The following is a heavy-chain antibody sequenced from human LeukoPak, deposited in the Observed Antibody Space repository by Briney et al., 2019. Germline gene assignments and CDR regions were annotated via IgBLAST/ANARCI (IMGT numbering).Heavy chain of an antibody. CDR2: INPSGGST. CDR1: GYTFTSYY. J-gene: IGHJ4*02. Sequence: EASVKVSCKASGYTFTSYYMHWVRQAPGQGLEWMGIINPSGGSTSYARKFQGRVTMTRDTSTSTVYMELSSLRSEDTAVYYCARDGGYDFWSGYHRPDYWGQGTLVTVSS. CDR3: ARDGGYDFWSGYHRPDY. D-gene: IGHD3-3*01. V-gene: IGHV1-46*01.